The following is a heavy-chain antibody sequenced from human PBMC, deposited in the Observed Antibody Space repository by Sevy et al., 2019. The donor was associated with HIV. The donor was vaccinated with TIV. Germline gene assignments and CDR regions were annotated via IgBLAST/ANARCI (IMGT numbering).Heavy chain of an antibody. Sequence: GGSLRLSCAASGFTFSTYDMHWVRQAPGKGLEWVALIWYDGTNKYYAHSVKGRFTISRDNSKNTLSLQMNSLRAKDTAVYYCARYRDGYNYDYWGQGTLVTVSS. D-gene: IGHD5-12*01. CDR3: ARYRDGYNYDY. V-gene: IGHV3-33*01. J-gene: IGHJ4*02. CDR2: IWYDGTNK. CDR1: GFTFSTYD.